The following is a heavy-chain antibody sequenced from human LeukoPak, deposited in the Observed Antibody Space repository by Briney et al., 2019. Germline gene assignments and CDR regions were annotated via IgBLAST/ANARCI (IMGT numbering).Heavy chain of an antibody. CDR1: GYTFTSYD. CDR2: MNPNSGNT. CDR3: ARGQRFRRNWFDP. Sequence: ASVKVSCKASGYTFTSYDINWVRQATGQGLEWMGWMNPNSGNTGYAQKFQGRVTITRNTSISTAYMELSSLRSEDTAVYYCARGQRFRRNWFDPWGQGTLVTLSS. D-gene: IGHD3-3*01. V-gene: IGHV1-8*03. J-gene: IGHJ5*02.